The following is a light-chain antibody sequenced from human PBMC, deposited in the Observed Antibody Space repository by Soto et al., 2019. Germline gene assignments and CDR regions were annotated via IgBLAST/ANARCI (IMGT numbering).Light chain of an antibody. Sequence: EVVLTQSPATLSLSPGERATLSCRASENVRTFVDWYQQKPGQAPRLLIYGASNRATGIPARFSGSGSGTEFTLTISSLQSEDFAVYYCQQYGSSPPITFGQGTKVDIK. CDR3: QQYGSSPPIT. V-gene: IGKV3-20*01. CDR2: GAS. J-gene: IGKJ1*01. CDR1: ENVRTF.